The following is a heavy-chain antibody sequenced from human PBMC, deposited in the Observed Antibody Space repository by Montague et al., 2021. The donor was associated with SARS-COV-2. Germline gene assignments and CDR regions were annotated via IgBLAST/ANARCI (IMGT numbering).Heavy chain of an antibody. J-gene: IGHJ6*02. Sequence: SETLSLTCTVSVGSISSHYWTWIRQPPGKGLEWIGYIYYTGSTNYNPSLKSRVTISVDTSKNQLSLSLSSVTAADTAVYYCARSVFSESGRNGLWGVSPVGSLSMDVWGRGTMVTVSS. CDR2: IYYTGST. D-gene: IGHD3-10*01. V-gene: IGHV4-59*11. CDR3: ARSVFSESGRNGLWGVSPVGSLSMDV. CDR1: VGSISSHY.